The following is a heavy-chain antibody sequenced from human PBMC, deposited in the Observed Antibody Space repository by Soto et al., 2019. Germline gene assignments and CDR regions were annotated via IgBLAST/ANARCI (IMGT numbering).Heavy chain of an antibody. V-gene: IGHV1-8*01. D-gene: IGHD3-10*01. J-gene: IGHJ5*02. CDR2: MNPNSGNT. CDR1: GYTFTSYD. Sequence: GASVKVSCKASGYTFTSYDINWVRQATGQGLEWMGWMNPNSGNTGYAQKFQGRVTMTRNTSISTAYMELSSLRSEDTAVYYCARDRSKNYYGSGSYYTHNWFDPWGQGTLVTVSS. CDR3: ARDRSKNYYGSGSYYTHNWFDP.